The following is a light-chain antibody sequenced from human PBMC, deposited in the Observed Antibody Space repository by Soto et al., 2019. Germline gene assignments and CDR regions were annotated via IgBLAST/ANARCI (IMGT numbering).Light chain of an antibody. CDR2: GAS. J-gene: IGKJ3*01. V-gene: IGKV3-20*01. CDR1: QSVSSNY. Sequence: EIVLTQSPGTLSLSPGERATLSCRASQSVSSNYLTWYQQKPGQAPRLLIYGASSRATGIPDRFSGSGSGTDFTLTISRLEPEDFAVYYCQQYGSSPFTFGPGTKLDIK. CDR3: QQYGSSPFT.